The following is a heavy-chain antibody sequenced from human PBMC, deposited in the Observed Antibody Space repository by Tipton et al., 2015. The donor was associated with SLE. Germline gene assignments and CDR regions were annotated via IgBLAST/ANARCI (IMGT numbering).Heavy chain of an antibody. Sequence: GSLRLSCAASGFSFSTYWMSWVRQAPGKGLEWVANIKQDGSEKYYVDSVKGRFTISRDNAKNSLYLQMNSLRAEDTAVYYCARAPRTDYFDYWGQGTLVTVSS. J-gene: IGHJ4*02. CDR3: ARAPRTDYFDY. CDR1: GFSFSTYW. V-gene: IGHV3-7*01. CDR2: IKQDGSEK.